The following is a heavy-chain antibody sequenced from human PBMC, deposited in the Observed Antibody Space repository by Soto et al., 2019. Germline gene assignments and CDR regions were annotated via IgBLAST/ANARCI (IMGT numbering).Heavy chain of an antibody. CDR3: TREPLGYCSITSCYYFDY. D-gene: IGHD2-2*01. Sequence: GGSLRLSCTASGFTFGDYAMSWFRQAPGKGLEWVGFIRSKAYGGTTEYAASVKGRFTISRDDSKSIAYLQMNSLKTDDTAVYYFTREPLGYCSITSCYYFDYWGQGTLVTVSS. CDR2: IRSKAYGGTT. J-gene: IGHJ4*02. V-gene: IGHV3-49*03. CDR1: GFTFGDYA.